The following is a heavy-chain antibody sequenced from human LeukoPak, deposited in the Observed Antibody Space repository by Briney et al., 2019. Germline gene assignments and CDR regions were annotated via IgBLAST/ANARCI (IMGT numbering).Heavy chain of an antibody. CDR3: ARASSSIRRDFDY. J-gene: IGHJ4*02. V-gene: IGHV4-59*01. CDR2: ISYTGST. D-gene: IGHD2-2*01. Sequence: SETLSLTCTVSGGSISSYYWSWTRQPPGKGLEWIGYISYTGSTNYNPSLRGRVTILVDTSQNQFSLKLSSVTAANTAVYYCARASSSIRRDFDYWGQGALVTVSS. CDR1: GGSISSYY.